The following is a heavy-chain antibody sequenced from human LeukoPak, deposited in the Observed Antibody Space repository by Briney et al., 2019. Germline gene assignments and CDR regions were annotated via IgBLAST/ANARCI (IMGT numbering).Heavy chain of an antibody. V-gene: IGHV3-48*03. CDR1: GFTFISYG. CDR3: ACGIQWLLQPWGAFDI. D-gene: IGHD6-19*01. CDR2: ICSSGSTV. Sequence: GGSLRLSCAASGFTFISYGMSWVRQAPGKGLEWVSYICSSGSTVYYADSVKGRFTIYRDNAKNSLYLQMNGLRAEDTAVYYCACGIQWLLQPWGAFDIWGQGTMDTVSS. J-gene: IGHJ3*02.